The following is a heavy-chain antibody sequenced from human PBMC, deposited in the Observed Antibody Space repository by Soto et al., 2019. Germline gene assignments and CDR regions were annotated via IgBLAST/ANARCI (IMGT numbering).Heavy chain of an antibody. V-gene: IGHV1-69*13. D-gene: IGHD6-13*01. CDR1: GGTFSSYA. J-gene: IGHJ6*02. CDR3: ARGGYSRSWTGGYYYYGMDV. CDR2: IIPIFGTA. Sequence: SVKVSCKASGGTFSSYAISWVRQAPGQGLEWMGGIIPIFGTANYAQKFQGRVTITADESTSTAYMELSSLRSEDTAVYYCARGGYSRSWTGGYYYYGMDVWGQGTTVTVSS.